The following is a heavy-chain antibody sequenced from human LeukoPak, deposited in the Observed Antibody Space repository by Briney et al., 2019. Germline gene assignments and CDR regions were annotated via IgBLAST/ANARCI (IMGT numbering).Heavy chain of an antibody. CDR3: ARDPGIAPGAWFDP. CDR1: GGSISSHY. J-gene: IGHJ5*02. CDR2: IYYSGST. D-gene: IGHD6-13*01. Sequence: SETLSLTCTVSGGSISSHYWSWIRQPPGKGLEWIGYIYYSGSTNYNPSLKTRVTISVDTSKNQFSLKLSSVTAADTAVYYCARDPGIAPGAWFDPWGQGTLVTVSS. V-gene: IGHV4-59*11.